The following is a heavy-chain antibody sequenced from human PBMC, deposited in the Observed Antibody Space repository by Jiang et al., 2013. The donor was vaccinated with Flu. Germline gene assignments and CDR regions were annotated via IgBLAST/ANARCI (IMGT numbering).Heavy chain of an antibody. CDR2: IWPGNSDT. CDR1: GYSFTNYW. J-gene: IGHJ3*02. CDR3: ARHSGYDSSGAYDI. D-gene: IGHD3-22*01. V-gene: IGHV5-51*01. Sequence: GAEVKKPGESLKITCKGSGYSFTNYWIGWVRQMPGKGPEWMGIIWPGNSDTRYSPPFQGQVTISVDKSISAAALQWSSLKASDTAMYFCARHSGYDSSGAYDIWGQGTMVTVSS.